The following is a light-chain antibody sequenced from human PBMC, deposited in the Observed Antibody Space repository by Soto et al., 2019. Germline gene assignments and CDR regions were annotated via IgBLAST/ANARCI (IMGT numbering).Light chain of an antibody. J-gene: IGKJ1*01. CDR2: AAS. CDR3: QQSYSTPWT. V-gene: IGKV1-39*01. Sequence: IKMTQSPSSLSASVGDRVTITCRASQSISSYLNWYQQKPGKAPKLLICAASSLQSGVPSRFSGSGSGTDFTLTISSLQPEDFATYYCQQSYSTPWTFGQGTKVDIK. CDR1: QSISSY.